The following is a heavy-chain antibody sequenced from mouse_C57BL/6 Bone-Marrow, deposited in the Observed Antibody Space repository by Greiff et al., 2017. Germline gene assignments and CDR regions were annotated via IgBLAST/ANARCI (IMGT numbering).Heavy chain of an antibody. J-gene: IGHJ4*01. CDR3: ASNWAYYAMDY. Sequence: VQLQQSGPGLVQPSQSLSITCTVSGFSLTSYGVHWVRQSPGKGLEWLGVIWSGGSTDSNAAFISRLSISKDNSKSQVFFKMNSLQADDTAIYYCASNWAYYAMDYWGQGTSVTVSS. CDR1: GFSLTSYG. V-gene: IGHV2-2*01. CDR2: IWSGGST. D-gene: IGHD4-1*01.